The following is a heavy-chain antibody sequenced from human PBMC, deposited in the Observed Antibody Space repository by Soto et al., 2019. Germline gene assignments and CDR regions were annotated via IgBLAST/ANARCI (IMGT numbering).Heavy chain of an antibody. Sequence: QVQLQESGPGLVKPSGTLSLTCAVSGGSISSSNWWSWVRQPPGKGLEWIGEIYHSGSTNYNPSLKSRVTISVDTSKNQSALKLSSVTAAGTAVYYCASVSAAGTYFDYWGQGTLVTVSS. V-gene: IGHV4-4*02. CDR2: IYHSGST. CDR3: ASVSAAGTYFDY. J-gene: IGHJ4*02. D-gene: IGHD6-13*01. CDR1: GGSISSSNW.